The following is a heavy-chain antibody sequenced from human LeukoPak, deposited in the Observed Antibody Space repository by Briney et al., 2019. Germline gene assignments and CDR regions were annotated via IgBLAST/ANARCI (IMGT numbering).Heavy chain of an antibody. D-gene: IGHD6-6*01. J-gene: IGHJ3*01. CDR2: INSDGSEG. V-gene: IGHV3-7*03. CDR1: GFTFSGFW. Sequence: GGSLRLSCAVSGFTFSGFWMSWSRQAPGKGLEWVASINSDGSEGYYADVVEGRFTISRDNAKNSLYLQINSLRAEDTAVYYCARSSYSSSSSVWGQGTMVTVSS. CDR3: ARSSYSSSSSV.